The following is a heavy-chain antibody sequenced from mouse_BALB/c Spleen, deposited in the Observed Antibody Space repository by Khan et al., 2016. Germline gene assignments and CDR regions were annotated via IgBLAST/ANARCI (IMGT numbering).Heavy chain of an antibody. J-gene: IGHJ4*01. V-gene: IGHV3-8*02. CDR2: ITYRGST. CDR1: DDSITSGY. CDR3: SSIYGHDDSMVY. D-gene: IGHD1-1*01. Sequence: EVQLQESGPSLVKPSQTLSLTCSVTDDSITSGYWNWIRKFPGNKLEYMGYITYRGSTYYNPSLKSRISITRDISKNQYFLQLNSVTNEDTATYYCSSIYGHDDSMVYWGQGTSVTVSS.